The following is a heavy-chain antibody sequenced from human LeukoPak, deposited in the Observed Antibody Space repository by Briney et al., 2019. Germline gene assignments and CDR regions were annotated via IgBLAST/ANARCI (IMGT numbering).Heavy chain of an antibody. Sequence: GGSLRLSCAASGLTFTSYSLNWVRQAPGKGLEWVSSISSSSSFIYYADSVKGRFTISRDNAKNSLYLQMYSLRAEDTAVYYCARDYYGSYAIDYWGQGTLVTVSS. CDR3: ARDYYGSYAIDY. CDR2: ISSSSSFI. D-gene: IGHD1-26*01. J-gene: IGHJ4*02. CDR1: GLTFTSYS. V-gene: IGHV3-21*01.